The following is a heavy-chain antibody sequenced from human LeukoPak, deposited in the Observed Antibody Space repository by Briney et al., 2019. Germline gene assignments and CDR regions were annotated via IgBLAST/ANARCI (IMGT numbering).Heavy chain of an antibody. Sequence: PGGSLRLSCAASGFSVSGHYMNWVRQAPGKGLEWVSVIYADGGRYYADSVKGRFTISRDNSNNILSLQMNSLRVEDTAVYYCTKGLVGALAFEYWGQGTLVTVSS. J-gene: IGHJ4*02. CDR2: IYADGGR. V-gene: IGHV3-53*01. CDR1: GFSVSGHY. D-gene: IGHD1-26*01. CDR3: TKGLVGALAFEY.